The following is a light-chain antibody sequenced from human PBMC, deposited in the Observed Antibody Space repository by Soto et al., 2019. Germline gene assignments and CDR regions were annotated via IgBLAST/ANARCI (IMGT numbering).Light chain of an antibody. CDR1: QSPSGYY. CDR3: HHYCSTPYT. Sequence: EIVLTQSPGTLSLSPGERATLSCRASQSPSGYYLAWYQHKPGQAPRLLIFGVSSSATRIPDRFSGSGSGTDFTLTTNRLEPEDVDVYYWHHYCSTPYTLGLGTKLQIK. CDR2: GVS. J-gene: IGKJ2*01. V-gene: IGKV3-20*01.